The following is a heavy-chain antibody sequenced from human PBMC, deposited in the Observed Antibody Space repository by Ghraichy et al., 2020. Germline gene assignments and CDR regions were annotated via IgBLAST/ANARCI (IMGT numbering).Heavy chain of an antibody. D-gene: IGHD2-21*02. CDR3: AKDRVGTGDGYIDY. V-gene: IGHV3-30*18. J-gene: IGHJ4*02. Sequence: GGSLRLSCAASGFTFSSYGMHWVRQAPGKGLEWVTIISYDGSNKYNADSVKGRFTISRDNSKNTLYLQMNSLRAEDTAVYYCAKDRVGTGDGYIDYWGQGTLVTVSS. CDR1: GFTFSSYG. CDR2: ISYDGSNK.